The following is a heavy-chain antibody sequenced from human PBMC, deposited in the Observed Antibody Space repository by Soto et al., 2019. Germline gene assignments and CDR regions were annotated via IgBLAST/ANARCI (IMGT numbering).Heavy chain of an antibody. CDR2: MNPNSGNT. CDR1: GYTFTTYD. J-gene: IGHJ4*02. V-gene: IGHV1-8*01. CDR3: ARAFNYYYDSSGHTDDY. D-gene: IGHD3-22*01. Sequence: ASVKASRKSSGYTFTTYDFNCVRQATGQGLEWMGWMNPNSGNTGYAQKFQGRVIMTRNTSISTAYMELSSLRSEDTAVYFFARAFNYYYDSSGHTDDYWGQGTLVSVAS.